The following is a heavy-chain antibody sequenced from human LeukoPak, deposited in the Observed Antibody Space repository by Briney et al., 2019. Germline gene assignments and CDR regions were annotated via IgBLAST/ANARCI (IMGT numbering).Heavy chain of an antibody. J-gene: IGHJ3*02. Sequence: GGSLRLSCAASGFTFSDYYMSWIRQAPGKGLEWVSYISSSGSTIYYADSVKGRFTISRDNAKNSLYLQMNSLRAEDTAVYYCARGHDITIFGVATGAFDIWGQGTMVTVSS. CDR3: ARGHDITIFGVATGAFDI. D-gene: IGHD3-3*01. CDR2: ISSSGSTI. CDR1: GFTFSDYY. V-gene: IGHV3-11*01.